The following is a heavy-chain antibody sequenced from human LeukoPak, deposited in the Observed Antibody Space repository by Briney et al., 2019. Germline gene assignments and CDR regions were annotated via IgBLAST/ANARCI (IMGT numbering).Heavy chain of an antibody. V-gene: IGHV4-34*01. CDR3: ASWALYCSGGSCTTFDY. D-gene: IGHD2-15*01. CDR2: INHSGST. J-gene: IGHJ4*02. CDR1: GGSFSGYY. Sequence: SETLSLTCAVYGGSFSGYYWSWIRQPPGKGLEWIGEINHSGSTNYNPSLKSRVTISVDTSKNQFSLKLSSVTAADTAVYYCASWALYCSGGSCTTFDYWGQGTLVTVSS.